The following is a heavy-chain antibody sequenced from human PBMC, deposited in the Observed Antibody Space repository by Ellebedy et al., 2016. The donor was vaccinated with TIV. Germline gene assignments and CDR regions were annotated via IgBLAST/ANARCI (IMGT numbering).Heavy chain of an antibody. CDR1: GFTVSSNY. Sequence: GGSLRLXXAASGFTVSSNYMSWVRQAPGKGLEWVSVIYSGGSTYYADSVKGRFTISRDNSKNTLYLRMNSLRAEDTAVYYCATLPIRGMDVWGQGTTVTVSS. CDR2: IYSGGST. V-gene: IGHV3-66*01. CDR3: ATLPIRGMDV. J-gene: IGHJ6*02.